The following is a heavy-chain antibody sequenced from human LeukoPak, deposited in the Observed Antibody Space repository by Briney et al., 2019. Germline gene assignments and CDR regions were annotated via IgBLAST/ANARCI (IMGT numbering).Heavy chain of an antibody. CDR2: INPNSGGT. CDR1: GYTFTGYY. D-gene: IGHD3-22*01. J-gene: IGHJ5*02. CDR3: ARDTGLEYYYDSSGYYSPYNWFDP. Sequence: PRASVKVSCKASGYTFTGYYMHWVRQAPGQGLEWMGWINPNSGGTNYAQKFQGRVTMTRDTSISTAYMELSRLRSDDTAVYYCARDTGLEYYYDSSGYYSPYNWFDPWGQGTLVTVSS. V-gene: IGHV1-2*02.